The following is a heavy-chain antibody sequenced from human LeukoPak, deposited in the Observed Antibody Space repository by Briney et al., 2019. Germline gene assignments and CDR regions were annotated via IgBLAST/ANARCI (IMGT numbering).Heavy chain of an antibody. CDR3: AHSRYYYESSGPLCWFDP. CDR1: GFSLTTSGVG. D-gene: IGHD3-22*01. V-gene: IGHV2-5*01. CDR2: IYWNDDN. Sequence: SGPTLVKPTQTPTLTCTFSGFSLTTSGVGVGWIRQPPGKALEWLALIYWNDDNHYSPSLKSRLTITKDTSKNQVVLTMTNMDPVDTATYYCAHSRYYYESSGPLCWFDPWGQGTLVTVSS. J-gene: IGHJ5*02.